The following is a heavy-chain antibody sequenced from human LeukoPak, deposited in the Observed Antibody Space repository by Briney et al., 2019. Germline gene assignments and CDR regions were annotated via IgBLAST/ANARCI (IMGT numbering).Heavy chain of an antibody. Sequence: GGSRRLSCAASGFTFSSYAMSWVRQAPGKGLEWVSAISGSGGSTYYADSVKGRFTISRDNSKNTLYLQMNSLRAEDTAVYYCAKSLRWLVLFDYWGQGTLVTVSS. D-gene: IGHD6-19*01. V-gene: IGHV3-23*01. CDR3: AKSLRWLVLFDY. CDR2: ISGSGGST. CDR1: GFTFSSYA. J-gene: IGHJ4*02.